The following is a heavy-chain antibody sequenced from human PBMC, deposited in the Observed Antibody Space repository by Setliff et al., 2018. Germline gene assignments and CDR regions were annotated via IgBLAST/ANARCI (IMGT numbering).Heavy chain of an antibody. CDR2: IYHNGNT. CDR1: GGSVSPYF. D-gene: IGHD2-21*01. CDR3: AKEYVVISFVRNTHQHYGMDV. Sequence: PSETLSLTCTVSGGSVSPYFWSWIRQPPGKGLEWIGYIYHNGNTNFNPSLKSRVSISADTSKNVLYLRLTSVTAADTAVYYCAKEYVVISFVRNTHQHYGMDVWGQGTTVTVSS. J-gene: IGHJ6*02. V-gene: IGHV4-59*02.